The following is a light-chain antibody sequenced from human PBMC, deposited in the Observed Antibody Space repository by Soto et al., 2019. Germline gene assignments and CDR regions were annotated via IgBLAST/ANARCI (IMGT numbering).Light chain of an antibody. Sequence: ESRMTQSPATRSASVGDRVTITCRASQSISNWLARYQQKPGKAPKLLIYDASSLQSGVPSRFSGSGSGTEFTLTINSLQPDDYATYYCQQYDSYSPGTFGQGTKVDI. CDR2: DAS. CDR3: QQYDSYSPGT. V-gene: IGKV1-5*01. J-gene: IGKJ1*01. CDR1: QSISNW.